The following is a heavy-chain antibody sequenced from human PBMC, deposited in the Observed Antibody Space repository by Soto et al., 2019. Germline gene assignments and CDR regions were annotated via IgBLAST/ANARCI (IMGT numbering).Heavy chain of an antibody. CDR3: ARERPDGCRLDP. J-gene: IGHJ5*02. V-gene: IGHV4-4*02. CDR1: GGNISSSNG. D-gene: IGHD6-19*01. Sequence: PSETLCVTWAVAGGNISSSNGWSWIRQPPGKGLQWIGQINDSGSTYYNPSLKSRVTISVDTSKNQFSLRLSSVTAADTAVYYCARERPDGCRLDPWGQGTLVTVSS. CDR2: INDSGST.